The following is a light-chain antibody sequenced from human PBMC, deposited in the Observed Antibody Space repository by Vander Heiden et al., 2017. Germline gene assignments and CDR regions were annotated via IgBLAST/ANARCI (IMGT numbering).Light chain of an antibody. CDR1: QSVLSSSKNKNY. CDR3: QQYYSIPRT. CDR2: WAS. J-gene: IGKJ1*01. Sequence: DLLMTQSPDPLAVSLGERATINCKSSQSVLSSSKNKNYLAWYQQKPGQPPKLLIYWASTRESGVPDRFSGSGSGTDFTLTISSLQAEDVAVYYCQQYYSIPRTFGQGTKVEIK. V-gene: IGKV4-1*01.